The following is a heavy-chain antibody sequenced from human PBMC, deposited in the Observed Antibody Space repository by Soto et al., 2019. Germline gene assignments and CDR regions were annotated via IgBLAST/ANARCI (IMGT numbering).Heavy chain of an antibody. J-gene: IGHJ5*02. Sequence: SETLSLTCTVSGGSVSSGSYYWSWIRQPPGKGLEWIGYIYYSGSTNYNPSLKSRVTISVDTSKNQFSLKLSSVTAADTAVYYCARGIAVAGTSYWFDPWGQGTLVSVSS. CDR1: GGSVSSGSYY. D-gene: IGHD6-19*01. V-gene: IGHV4-61*01. CDR3: ARGIAVAGTSYWFDP. CDR2: IYYSGST.